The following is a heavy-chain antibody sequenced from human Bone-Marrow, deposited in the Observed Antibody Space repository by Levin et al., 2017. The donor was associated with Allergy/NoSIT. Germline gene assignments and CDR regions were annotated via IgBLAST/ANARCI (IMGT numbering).Heavy chain of an antibody. CDR2: ISQSGST. CDR1: GGSISSSNW. V-gene: IGHV4-4*02. J-gene: IGHJ6*02. CDR3: ARDGSFNYYGMDV. D-gene: IGHD1-26*01. Sequence: SQTLSLTCAVSGGSISSSNWWSWVRQPPGTELQWIGEISQSGSTNYNPFLKSRVPIPIDKSNNQFSLKLSPVTAADAAVYYCARDGSFNYYGMDVWGQGITVTVSS.